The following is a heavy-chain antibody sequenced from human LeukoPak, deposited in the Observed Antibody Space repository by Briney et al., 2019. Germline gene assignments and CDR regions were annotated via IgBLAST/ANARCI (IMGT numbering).Heavy chain of an antibody. CDR2: ISGTGERT. Sequence: GGSLRLSCAASGISFSTYAMSWVRQAPGKGLEWVSTISGTGERTCYADSVKGRFTISRDNSKNTLYLQMNSLRADDTALFYCAKGHSDYVTGFDCWGQGALVTVSS. D-gene: IGHD4-11*01. V-gene: IGHV3-23*01. CDR3: AKGHSDYVTGFDC. J-gene: IGHJ4*02. CDR1: GISFSTYA.